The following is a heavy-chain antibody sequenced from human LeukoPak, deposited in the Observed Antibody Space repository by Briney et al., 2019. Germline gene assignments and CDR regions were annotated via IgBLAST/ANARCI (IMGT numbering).Heavy chain of an antibody. Sequence: GGSLRLSCVASGFTFSFYSMTWFRQAPGKGLEWVSAIGGAGGTTYYADSVKGRFTISRDNSRNTLDLQMNSLTVEDTALYYCAKLSQYYESSAYMDYWGQGTLVSVSS. J-gene: IGHJ4*02. CDR2: IGGAGGTT. CDR1: GFTFSFYS. V-gene: IGHV3-23*01. D-gene: IGHD3-22*01. CDR3: AKLSQYYESSAYMDY.